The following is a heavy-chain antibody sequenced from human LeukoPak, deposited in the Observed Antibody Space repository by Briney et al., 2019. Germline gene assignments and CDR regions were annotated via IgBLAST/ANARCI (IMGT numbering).Heavy chain of an antibody. CDR3: ARDGVQWGSGSCFDY. CDR2: IGSSGSTI. D-gene: IGHD3-10*01. Sequence: GGSLRLSCAASGFTFSSYTMNWVRQAPGKGLEWVSYIGSSGSTIYYADSVKGRFTISRDNAKNSLYLQMNSLRAEDTAVYYCARDGVQWGSGSCFDYWGQGTLVTVSS. V-gene: IGHV3-48*04. CDR1: GFTFSSYT. J-gene: IGHJ4*02.